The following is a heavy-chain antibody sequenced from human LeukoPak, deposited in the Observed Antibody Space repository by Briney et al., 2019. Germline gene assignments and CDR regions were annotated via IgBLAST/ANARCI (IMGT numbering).Heavy chain of an antibody. CDR3: ARPVVVAATNYNWFDP. V-gene: IGHV1-2*02. D-gene: IGHD2-15*01. Sequence: ASVKVSCKASGYTFTGYYMHWVRQAPGQGLEWMGWINPNSGGTNYAQKFQGRVTMTRDTSISTACMELSRLRSDDTAVYYCARPVVVAATNYNWFDPWGQGTLVTVSS. CDR1: GYTFTGYY. CDR2: INPNSGGT. J-gene: IGHJ5*02.